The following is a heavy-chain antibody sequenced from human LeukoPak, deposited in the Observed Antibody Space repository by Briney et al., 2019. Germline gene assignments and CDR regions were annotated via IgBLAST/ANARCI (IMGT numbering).Heavy chain of an antibody. CDR2: ISSSSSYI. CDR3: AREGIVVVPAAMGPWFDP. Sequence: GGSLRLSCAASEFTFSGYWMNWVRQAPGKGLEWVSSISSSSSYIYYADSVKGRFTISRDNAKNSLYLQMNSLRAEDTAVYYCAREGIVVVPAAMGPWFDPWGQGTLVTVSS. D-gene: IGHD2-2*01. CDR1: EFTFSGYW. J-gene: IGHJ5*02. V-gene: IGHV3-21*01.